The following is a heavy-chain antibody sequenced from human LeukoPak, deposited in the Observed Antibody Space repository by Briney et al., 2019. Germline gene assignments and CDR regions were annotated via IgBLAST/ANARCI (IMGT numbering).Heavy chain of an antibody. J-gene: IGHJ5*02. D-gene: IGHD2-15*01. CDR3: AREYCSGGSCYKHRWFAP. CDR2: ISAYNGNT. CDR1: GYTFTSYG. V-gene: IGHV1-18*04. Sequence: ASVKVSCKASGYTFTSYGISWVRQAPGQGLEWMGWISAYNGNTNYAQKLQGRVTMTTDTSTSTAYMELRSLRSDDTAVYYCAREYCSGGSCYKHRWFAPWGQGTLVTVSS.